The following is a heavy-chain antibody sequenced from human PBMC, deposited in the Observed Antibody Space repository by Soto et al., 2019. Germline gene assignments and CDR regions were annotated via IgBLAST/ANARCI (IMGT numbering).Heavy chain of an antibody. D-gene: IGHD3-22*01. V-gene: IGHV1-69*13. CDR1: GYTFTSYA. Sequence: GASVKVSCKTSGYTFTSYAMHWVRQAPGQRLEWMGGIIPIFGTANYAQKFQGRVTITADESTSTAYMELSSLRSEDTAVYYCARENDSSGYYSPWGQGTLVTVSS. CDR2: IIPIFGTA. CDR3: ARENDSSGYYSP. J-gene: IGHJ5*02.